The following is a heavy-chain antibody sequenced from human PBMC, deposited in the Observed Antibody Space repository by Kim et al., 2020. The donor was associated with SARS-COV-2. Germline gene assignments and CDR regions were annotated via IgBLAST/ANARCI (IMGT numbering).Heavy chain of an antibody. V-gene: IGHV1-69*01. CDR3: ARDLGYYGSGSYLFTAWFDP. CDR2: IIPTFGTA. CDR1: YA. J-gene: IGHJ5*02. Sequence: YAISWVRQAPGQGLEWMGGIIPTFGTANYAQKFQGRVTITADESTSTAYMELSSLRSEDTAVYYCARDLGYYGSGSYLFTAWFDPWGQGTLAT. D-gene: IGHD3-10*01.